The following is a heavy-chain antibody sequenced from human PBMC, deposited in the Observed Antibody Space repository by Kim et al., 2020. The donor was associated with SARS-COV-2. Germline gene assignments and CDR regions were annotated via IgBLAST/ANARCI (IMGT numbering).Heavy chain of an antibody. CDR3: ARVSSLRYGDFFDY. CDR2: TYYRSKWYN. Sequence: SQTLSLTCAISGDSVSSNSAACNWIRQSPSRGLEWLGRTYYRSKWYNDYAVSVKSRITINPDTSKNQFSLQLNSVTPEDTAVYYCARVSSLRYGDFFDYWGQGTLVTVSS. CDR1: GDSVSSNSAA. J-gene: IGHJ4*02. V-gene: IGHV6-1*01. D-gene: IGHD4-17*01.